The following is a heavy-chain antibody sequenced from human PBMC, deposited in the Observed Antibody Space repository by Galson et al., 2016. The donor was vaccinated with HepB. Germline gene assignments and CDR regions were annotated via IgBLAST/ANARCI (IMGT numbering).Heavy chain of an antibody. D-gene: IGHD1-7*01. CDR2: IWYDGTNK. V-gene: IGHV3-33*01. CDR1: GFTFSSYG. CDR3: ARDSYGGYTGELVYFFDQ. J-gene: IGHJ4*02. Sequence: SLRLSCAASGFTFSSYGMHWVRQAPGKGLEWVAVIWYDGTNKYYADSVKGRFTISRDNSKNTLYLQMNSLRAEDTAVYYCARDSYGGYTGELVYFFDQWGQGTLVTVSS.